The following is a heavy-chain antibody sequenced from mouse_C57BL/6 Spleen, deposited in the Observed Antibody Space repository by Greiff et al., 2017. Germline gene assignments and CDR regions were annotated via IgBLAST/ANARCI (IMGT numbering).Heavy chain of an antibody. D-gene: IGHD1-1*01. CDR2: INPYNGGT. CDR1: GYTFTDYY. J-gene: IGHJ1*03. Sequence: VQLQQSGPVLVKPGASVKMSCKASGYTFTDYYMNWVKQSHGKSLEWIGVINPYNGGTSYNQKFKGKATLTVDKSSSTAYMELNSLTSEDSAVYSCARDHYYGSSYEYFDVWGTGTTVTVSS. CDR3: ARDHYYGSSYEYFDV. V-gene: IGHV1-19*01.